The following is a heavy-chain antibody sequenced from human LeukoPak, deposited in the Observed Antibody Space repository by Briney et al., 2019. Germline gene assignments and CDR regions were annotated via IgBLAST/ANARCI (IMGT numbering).Heavy chain of an antibody. J-gene: IGHJ5*02. CDR3: AKDGSP. CDR2: ISGRGGST. V-gene: IGHV3-23*01. Sequence: GGSLRLSCAASGFTFSAYAMSWVRQAPGKGLEWVSGISGRGGSTYYTDSVKGRFTISRDNSKNTLYLHMSSLRAEDTAVYYCAKDGSPWGQGTLVTVSS. CDR1: GFTFSAYA. D-gene: IGHD1-26*01.